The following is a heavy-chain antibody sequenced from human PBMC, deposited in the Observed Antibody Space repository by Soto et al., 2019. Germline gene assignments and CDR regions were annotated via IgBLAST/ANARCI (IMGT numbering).Heavy chain of an antibody. Sequence: ASVKVSCKASGFTFTSSAVQWVRQARGQRLEWIGWIVVGSGNTNYAQKFQERVTITRDMSTSTAYMELSSLRSEDTAVYYCAAHPITYYYDSSGYFPLDYWGQGTLVIVSS. CDR3: AAHPITYYYDSSGYFPLDY. D-gene: IGHD3-22*01. CDR2: IVVGSGNT. J-gene: IGHJ4*02. CDR1: GFTFTSSA. V-gene: IGHV1-58*01.